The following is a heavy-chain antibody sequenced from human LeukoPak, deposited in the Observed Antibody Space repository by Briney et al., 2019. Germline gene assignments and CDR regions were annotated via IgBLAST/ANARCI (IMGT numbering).Heavy chain of an antibody. V-gene: IGHV3-48*04. Sequence: GGSLRLSCAASGFTFSSYSMNWVRQAPGKGLEWVSYISSSSSTIYYADSVKGRFTISRDNAKNSLYLQMNSLRAEDTAVYYCARAMALRDIVVVPAAILRNYYYYMDVWGKGTTVTVSS. CDR3: ARAMALRDIVVVPAAILRNYYYYMDV. CDR1: GFTFSSYS. J-gene: IGHJ6*03. D-gene: IGHD2-2*02. CDR2: ISSSSSTI.